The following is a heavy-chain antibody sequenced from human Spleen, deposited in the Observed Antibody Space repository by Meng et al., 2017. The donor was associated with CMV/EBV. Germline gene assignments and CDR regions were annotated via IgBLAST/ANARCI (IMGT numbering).Heavy chain of an antibody. CDR2: INPSGGST. D-gene: IGHD6-6*01. CDR3: ARVRVYIAARDYYYYGMDV. Sequence: ASVKVSCKASGYTFTSSYVHWVRQAPGQGLEWMGLINPSGGSTRYAQKFQGRVTMTRDTSTSTVYMELSSLRSEDTAVYYCARVRVYIAARDYYYYGMDVWGQGTTVTVSS. J-gene: IGHJ6*02. V-gene: IGHV1-46*01. CDR1: GYTFTSSY.